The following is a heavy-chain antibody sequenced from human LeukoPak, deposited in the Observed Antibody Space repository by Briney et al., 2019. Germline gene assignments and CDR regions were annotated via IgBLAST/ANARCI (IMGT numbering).Heavy chain of an antibody. D-gene: IGHD3-10*01. CDR1: GYTFTAYY. CDR2: INPNSGGT. V-gene: IGHV1-2*02. J-gene: IGHJ2*01. Sequence: ASVKVSCKASGYTFTAYYIHWVRQAPGQGLEWMGWINPNSGGTNYAQRFQGRVTMTRDTSITTAYMELSRLRSDDTAVYYCASPWGWWFGELIWYFDLWGRGTLVTVSS. CDR3: ASPWGWWFGELIWYFDL.